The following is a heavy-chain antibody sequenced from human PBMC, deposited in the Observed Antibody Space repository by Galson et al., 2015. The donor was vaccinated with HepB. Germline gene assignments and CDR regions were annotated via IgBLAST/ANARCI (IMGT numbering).Heavy chain of an antibody. CDR2: IYSGGST. CDR3: ARERQLPFYYYGMDV. Sequence: LRLSCAASGFTVSSNYMSWVRQAPGKGLEWVSVIYSGGSTYYADSVKGRFTISRDNSKNTLYLQMNSLRAEDTAVYYCARERQLPFYYYGMDVWGQGTTVTVSS. J-gene: IGHJ6*02. V-gene: IGHV3-66*02. D-gene: IGHD6-13*01. CDR1: GFTVSSNY.